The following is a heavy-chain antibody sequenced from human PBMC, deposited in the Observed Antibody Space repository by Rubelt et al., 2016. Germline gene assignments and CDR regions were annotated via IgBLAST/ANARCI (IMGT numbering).Heavy chain of an antibody. J-gene: IGHJ4*02. CDR2: ISNSDGAT. Sequence: QVQLVQSGDEVKKPGASVKVSCKASGYTFNRHSISWVRQAPGQGLEWMGWISNSDGATTYAQRFQDRVTMTTDTSTTTAYMELRSLRSDDTAVYFDYWAQGTLVTVSS. CDR1: GYTFNRHS. CDR3: Y. V-gene: IGHV1-18*01.